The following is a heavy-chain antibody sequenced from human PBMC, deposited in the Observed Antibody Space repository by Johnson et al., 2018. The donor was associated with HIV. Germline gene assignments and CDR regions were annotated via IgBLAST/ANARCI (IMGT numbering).Heavy chain of an antibody. CDR2: IYSGGST. CDR3: AREPLDGVYAFDI. Sequence: VQLVESGGGLVQPGGSLRLSCAAPGFTFSSYDMHWVRQATGKGLEWVSVIYSGGSTYYADSVKGRFTISRDNSKNTLYLQMNSLRAEDTAVYYCAREPLDGVYAFDIWGQGTGVTVSS. V-gene: IGHV3-66*01. CDR1: GFTFSSYD. D-gene: IGHD2-2*03. J-gene: IGHJ3*02.